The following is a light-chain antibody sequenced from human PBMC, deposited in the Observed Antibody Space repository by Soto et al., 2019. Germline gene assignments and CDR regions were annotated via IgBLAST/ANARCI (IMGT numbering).Light chain of an antibody. CDR2: DVT. V-gene: IGLV2-8*01. CDR3: SSYAGGNNFV. CDR1: SSDVGGDNY. J-gene: IGLJ3*02. Sequence: QSALTQPPSASGSPEQSVTISCTGTSSDVGGDNYVSWYQQHPGKAPKLMIYDVTKRPSGVPDRFSGSKSGNTASLTVSGLQTEDEADYYCSSYAGGNNFVFGGGTKLTVL.